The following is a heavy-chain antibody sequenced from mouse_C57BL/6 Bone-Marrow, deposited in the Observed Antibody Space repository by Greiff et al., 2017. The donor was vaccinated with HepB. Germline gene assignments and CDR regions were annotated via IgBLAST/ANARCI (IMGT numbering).Heavy chain of an antibody. CDR2: IDPETGGT. Sequence: QVQLQQSGAELVRPGASVTLSCKASGYTFTDYEMHWVKQTPVHGLEWIGAIDPETGGTAYNQKFKGKAILTADKSSSTAYMELRSLTSEDSAVYNCTRGCDCDYFDDWGQGTTLTVSS. D-gene: IGHD3-3*01. CDR1: GYTFTDYE. J-gene: IGHJ2*01. CDR3: TRGCDCDYFDD. V-gene: IGHV1-15*01.